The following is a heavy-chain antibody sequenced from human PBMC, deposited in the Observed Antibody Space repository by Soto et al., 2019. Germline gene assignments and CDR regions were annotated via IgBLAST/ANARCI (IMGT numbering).Heavy chain of an antibody. D-gene: IGHD1-20*01. CDR3: AAVGNITRSHYGMAG. J-gene: IGHJ6*04. CDR2: IVVGSGHT. Sequence: QMQLVQSGPEVTKPGTSVKVSCKASGFTFTNSAIQWVRPTRGQRLAWIGWIVVGSGHTNFAPEFQDRVTIIRDMSTSTVYMEMSRSRSEDTAMYSCAAVGNITRSHYGMAGWGKGTTVSVSS. CDR1: GFTFTNSA. V-gene: IGHV1-58*02.